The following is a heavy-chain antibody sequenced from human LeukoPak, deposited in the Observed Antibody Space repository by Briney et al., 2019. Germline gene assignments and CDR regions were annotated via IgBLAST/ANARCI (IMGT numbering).Heavy chain of an antibody. CDR2: IYITGDT. D-gene: IGHD6-6*01. CDR1: GDSVSNGAYH. Sequence: SQTLSLTCTVSGDSVSNGAYHWSWIRQPAGKGLEWIGRIYITGDTNYNPSLKSRVTISVDTSKNQFSLKLSSVTAADTAVYYCARRVAARPAGWFDPWGQGTLVTVSS. CDR3: ARRVAARPAGWFDP. J-gene: IGHJ5*02. V-gene: IGHV4-61*02.